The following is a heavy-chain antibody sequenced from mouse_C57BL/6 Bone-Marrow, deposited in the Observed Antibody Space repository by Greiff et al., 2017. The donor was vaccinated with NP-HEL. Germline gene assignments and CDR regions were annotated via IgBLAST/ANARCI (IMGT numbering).Heavy chain of an antibody. V-gene: IGHV1-82*01. CDR2: IYPGDGDT. Sequence: VQLQQSGPELVKPGASVKISCKASGYAFSSSWMNWVKQRPGKGLEWIGRIYPGDGDTNYNGKFKGKATLTADKSSSTAYMQLSSLTSEDSAVYFCARPLLRSAWFAYWGQGTLVTVSA. D-gene: IGHD1-1*01. CDR3: ARPLLRSAWFAY. CDR1: GYAFSSSW. J-gene: IGHJ3*01.